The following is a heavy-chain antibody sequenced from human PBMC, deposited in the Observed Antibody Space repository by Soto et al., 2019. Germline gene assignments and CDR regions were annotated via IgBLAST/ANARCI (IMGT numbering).Heavy chain of an antibody. V-gene: IGHV3-21*01. J-gene: IGHJ4*02. CDR1: GFTFTRYT. Sequence: EVQLVESGGGLVKPGGSLRLSCAASGFTFTRYTMNGVRQAPGKGLEWVSSISSTTHYIYYADSMRGRFTISRDNAKKAVYLEMNSLRADDTAVYYCARESEDLTSNFDYWGQGTLVTVSS. CDR3: ARESEDLTSNFDY. CDR2: ISSTTHYI.